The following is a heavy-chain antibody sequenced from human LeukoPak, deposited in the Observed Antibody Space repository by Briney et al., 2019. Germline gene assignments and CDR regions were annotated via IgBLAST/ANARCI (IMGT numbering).Heavy chain of an antibody. Sequence: ASVKVSCKASGYTFTGYYMHWVRQAPGQGLEWMGWINPNSGGTNYAQKFQGRVTITADKSTSTAYMELSSLRSEDTAVYHCARVVVVVAASYYYYYGMDVWGQGTTVTVSS. D-gene: IGHD2-15*01. V-gene: IGHV1-2*02. CDR2: INPNSGGT. CDR1: GYTFTGYY. CDR3: ARVVVVVAASYYYYYGMDV. J-gene: IGHJ6*02.